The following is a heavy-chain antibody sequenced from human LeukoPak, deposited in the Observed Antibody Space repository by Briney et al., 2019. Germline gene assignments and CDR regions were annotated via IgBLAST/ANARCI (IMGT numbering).Heavy chain of an antibody. CDR1: RFIFDNYG. J-gene: IGHJ4*02. D-gene: IGHD3-10*01. Sequence: GGSLRLSCAASRFIFDNYGMTWVRQAPGKGLEWVSGINSDGSTTSYADSVKGRFTISRDNAKNTLYLQMNSLRAEDTAVYYCAKDRGDTSFDYWGQGTLVTVSS. CDR3: AKDRGDTSFDY. V-gene: IGHV3-74*01. CDR2: INSDGSTT.